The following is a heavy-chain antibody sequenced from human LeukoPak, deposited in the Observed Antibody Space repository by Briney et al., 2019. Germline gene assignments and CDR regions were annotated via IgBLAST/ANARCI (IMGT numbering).Heavy chain of an antibody. CDR1: GGSFSGYY. V-gene: IGHV4-34*01. Sequence: SETLSLTCAVYGGSFSGYYWSWIRQPPGKGLEWIGEINHSGSTNYNPSLKSRVTISVDTSKNQFSLKLSSVTAADTAVYYCARIASSKWYASFDYWGQGSLVTVSS. D-gene: IGHD6-13*01. CDR3: ARIASSKWYASFDY. J-gene: IGHJ4*02. CDR2: INHSGST.